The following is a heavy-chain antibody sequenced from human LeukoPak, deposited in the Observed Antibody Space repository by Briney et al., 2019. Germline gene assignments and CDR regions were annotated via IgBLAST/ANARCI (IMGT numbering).Heavy chain of an antibody. CDR1: GFTFSSYA. CDR3: ATGSYGDYVIPFNY. CDR2: ISGSGGGT. D-gene: IGHD4-17*01. V-gene: IGHV3-23*01. J-gene: IGHJ4*02. Sequence: GGSLRLSCAASGFTFSSYAMSWVRQAPGKGLEWVSAISGSGGGTFYADSVKGRFTISRDNSKNTLYLQMNSLRAEDTAVYYCATGSYGDYVIPFNYWGQGTLVTVSS.